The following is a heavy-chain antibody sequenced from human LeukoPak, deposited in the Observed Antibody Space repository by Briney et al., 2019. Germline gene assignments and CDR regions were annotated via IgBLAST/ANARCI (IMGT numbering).Heavy chain of an antibody. V-gene: IGHV1-8*01. CDR2: MNPNSGNT. CDR3: ARVGYGYSYGRNDAFDI. D-gene: IGHD5-18*01. Sequence: ASVKVSCKASGYTFTSYDINWVRQATGQGLEWMGWMNPNSGNTGYAQKFQGRVTMTRNTSISTAYMELSRLRSEDTAVYYCARVGYGYSYGRNDAFDIWGQGTMVTVSS. J-gene: IGHJ3*02. CDR1: GYTFTSYD.